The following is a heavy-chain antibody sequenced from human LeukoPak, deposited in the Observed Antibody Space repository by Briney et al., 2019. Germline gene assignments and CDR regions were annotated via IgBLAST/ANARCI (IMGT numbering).Heavy chain of an antibody. D-gene: IGHD4-17*01. J-gene: IGHJ4*02. CDR2: SNSDGSST. Sequence: PGGSLRLSCAASGFTFSSYWMHWVRQAPGKGLVWVSRSNSDGSSTNYADSVKGRFTISRDNAKSTLYLQMNSLRAEDTAVYYCARGGDYPFDYWGQGTLVTVSS. CDR3: ARGGDYPFDY. V-gene: IGHV3-74*01. CDR1: GFTFSSYW.